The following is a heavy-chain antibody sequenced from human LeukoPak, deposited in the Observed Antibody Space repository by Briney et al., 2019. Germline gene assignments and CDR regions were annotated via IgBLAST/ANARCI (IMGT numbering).Heavy chain of an antibody. CDR1: DYA. V-gene: IGHV3-9*01. J-gene: IGHJ4*02. CDR3: AKDMVRTMVRGVTVDY. D-gene: IGHD3-10*01. CDR2: ISWNSGSI. Sequence: DYAMRWVRHARGEGLEWVSGISWNSGSIGYADSVKRLFTISRDNAKNSLYLQINSLRAEDTALYYCAKDMVRTMVRGVTVDYWGQGTLVTVSS.